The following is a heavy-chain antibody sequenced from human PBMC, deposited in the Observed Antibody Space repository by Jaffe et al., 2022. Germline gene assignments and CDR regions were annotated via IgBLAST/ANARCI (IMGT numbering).Heavy chain of an antibody. Sequence: QVQLVQSGAEVKKPGASVKVSCKASGYTFTSYYMHWVRQAPGQGLEWMGIINPSGGSTSYAQKFQGRVTMTRDTSTSTVYMELSSLRSEDTAVYYCARDRTVWFGYLPGWSSGVGPGYFDYWGQGTLVTVSS. V-gene: IGHV1-46*01. D-gene: IGHD3-10*01. CDR1: GYTFTSYY. J-gene: IGHJ4*02. CDR3: ARDRTVWFGYLPGWSSGVGPGYFDY. CDR2: INPSGGST.